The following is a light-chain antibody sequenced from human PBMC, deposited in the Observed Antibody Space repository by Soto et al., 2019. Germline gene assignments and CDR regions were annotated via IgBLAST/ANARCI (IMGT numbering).Light chain of an antibody. J-gene: IGKJ1*01. V-gene: IGKV3-20*01. CDR2: GAS. CDR3: QQYGSSPLT. Sequence: EIVLTQSPGTLSLSPGDTATLSCRASQSVSSSYLAWYQKKPGLAPRLLIYGASSRATGIPDRFSGSGSGTDFTLTIRRLQPEDFAVFYCQQYGSSPLTFGEGTKVEI. CDR1: QSVSSSY.